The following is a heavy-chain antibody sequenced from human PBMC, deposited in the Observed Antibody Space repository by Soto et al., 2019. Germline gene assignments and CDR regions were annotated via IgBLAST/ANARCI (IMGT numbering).Heavy chain of an antibody. CDR1: GFTFSSYG. CDR3: ANANDAYCGGDSSDAFHX. J-gene: IGHJ3*02. CDR2: ISYDGSNK. Sequence: GGSLRLSFAASGFTFSSYGMHWVRQAPGKGLEGVAVISYDGSNKYYADSVKGRFTISMDNSKNTLYLQMNSLRAEDTAVYYCANANDAYCGGDSSDAFHXWGQATIVTVS. V-gene: IGHV3-30*18. D-gene: IGHD2-21*02.